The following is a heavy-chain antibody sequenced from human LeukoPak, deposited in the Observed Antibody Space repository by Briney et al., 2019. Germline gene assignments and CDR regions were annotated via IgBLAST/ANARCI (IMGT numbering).Heavy chain of an antibody. CDR3: ARGDCSATSCYYFDY. V-gene: IGHV1-69*05. Sequence: SVKVSCKASGGTFSSYAISWVRQAPGQGLEWMGGIIPILGTANYAQKFQGRVTITTDESTSTAYMELSSLRSEDTAVYYCARGDCSATSCYYFDYWGQGTLVTVSS. D-gene: IGHD2-2*01. J-gene: IGHJ4*02. CDR2: IIPILGTA. CDR1: GGTFSSYA.